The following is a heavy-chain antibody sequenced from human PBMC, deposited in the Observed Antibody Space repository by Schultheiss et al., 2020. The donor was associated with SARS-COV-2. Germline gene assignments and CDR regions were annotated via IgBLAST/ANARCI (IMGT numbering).Heavy chain of an antibody. Sequence: SVKVSCKASGFTFVSSAVQWVRQARGQRLEWIGWIVVGSGNTNYAQKFQERVTITRDMSTSTAYMELSSLRAEDTAVYYCARVGSGSYYKGIGYYFDYWGQGTLVTVSS. CDR3: ARVGSGSYYKGIGYYFDY. D-gene: IGHD3-10*01. CDR1: GFTFVSSA. CDR2: IVVGSGNT. J-gene: IGHJ4*02. V-gene: IGHV1-58*01.